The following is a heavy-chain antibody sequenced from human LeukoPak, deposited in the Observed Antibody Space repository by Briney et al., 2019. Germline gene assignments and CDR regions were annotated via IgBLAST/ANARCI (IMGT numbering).Heavy chain of an antibody. V-gene: IGHV1-46*01. J-gene: IGHJ4*02. CDR1: GYTFTSYY. CDR2: INPSGGST. Sequence: ASVKVSCKASGYTFTSYYMHWVRQAPGQGLEWMGIINPSGGSTSYAQKFQGRVTMTRDTSTSTVYVELSSLRSDDTAVYYCARDKLRFLEWLPMVRDHRVGYFDYWGQGTPVTVSS. CDR3: ARDKLRFLEWLPMVRDHRVGYFDY. D-gene: IGHD3-3*01.